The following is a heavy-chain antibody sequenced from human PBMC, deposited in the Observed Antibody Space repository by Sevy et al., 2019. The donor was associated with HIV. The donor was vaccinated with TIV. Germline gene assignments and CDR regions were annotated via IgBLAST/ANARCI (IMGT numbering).Heavy chain of an antibody. J-gene: IGHJ3*02. CDR3: ARVITMEGDAFDI. CDR2: IYFGGRT. Sequence: SETLSLTCSVSGGSMTSYYWSWIRQPPGKGLEWIGHIYFGGRTQYNPSLKSRITISLDSSKHQFSLEMNSVIAADTAVYYCARVITMEGDAFDIWGQGTMVTVSS. V-gene: IGHV4-59*01. D-gene: IGHD3-10*01. CDR1: GGSMTSYY.